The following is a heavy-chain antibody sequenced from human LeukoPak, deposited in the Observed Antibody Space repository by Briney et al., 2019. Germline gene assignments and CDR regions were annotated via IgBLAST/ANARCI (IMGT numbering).Heavy chain of an antibody. CDR1: GGSISSSSYY. V-gene: IGHV4-39*07. CDR2: IYYSGST. J-gene: IGHJ4*02. CDR3: ARSPFNLYFDF. D-gene: IGHD2-15*01. Sequence: SETLSLTCTVSGGSISSSSYYWGWVRQPPGKGLEWIGSIYYSGSTYYNPSLKSRVTVSVDTSKNQYFLRLTSVTAADTAVYFCARSPFNLYFDFWGQGTLVPVSS.